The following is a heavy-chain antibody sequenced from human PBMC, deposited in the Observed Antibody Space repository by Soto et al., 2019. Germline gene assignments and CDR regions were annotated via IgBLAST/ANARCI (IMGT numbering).Heavy chain of an antibody. CDR2: INHSGST. CDR3: ARGRLAARDFDY. D-gene: IGHD6-6*01. V-gene: IGHV4-34*01. Sequence: SETLSLTCAVYGGSFSGYYWSWIRQPPGKGLEWIGEINHSGSTNYNPSLKSRVTISVDTSKNQFSLKLSSVTAADTAVYYCARGRLAARDFDYWGQGTLVTVS. CDR1: GGSFSGYY. J-gene: IGHJ4*02.